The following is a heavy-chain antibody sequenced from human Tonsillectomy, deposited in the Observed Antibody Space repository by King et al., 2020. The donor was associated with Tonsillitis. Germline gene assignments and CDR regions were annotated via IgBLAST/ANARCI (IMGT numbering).Heavy chain of an antibody. V-gene: IGHV1-2*02. CDR1: GYTFTGYY. CDR2: INPNSGAT. CDR3: ARRGDTLFGVVGSGDYYYDGMDV. Sequence: VQLVESGAEVKKPGASVKVSCKASGYTFTGYYMHWVRQAPGQGLEWMGWINPNSGATNYAQKFQGRVTMTRDTSISTAYMELSRLTSDDTAVYYCARRGDTLFGVVGSGDYYYDGMDVWGQGTTVTVSS. D-gene: IGHD3-3*01. J-gene: IGHJ6*02.